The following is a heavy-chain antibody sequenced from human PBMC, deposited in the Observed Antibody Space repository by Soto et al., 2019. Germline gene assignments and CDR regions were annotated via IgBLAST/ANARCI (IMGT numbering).Heavy chain of an antibody. J-gene: IGHJ5*02. D-gene: IGHD3-10*01. V-gene: IGHV3-23*01. Sequence: GGSLRLSCAASGFPFSSTDMSWVRQAPGKGLEWVSTIGGSGETTYYAESVKGRFTISRDNSKNTVYLQMSSLTADDTALYYCVKNSGWFNTWGQGALVTVSS. CDR2: IGGSGETT. CDR1: GFPFSSTD. CDR3: VKNSGWFNT.